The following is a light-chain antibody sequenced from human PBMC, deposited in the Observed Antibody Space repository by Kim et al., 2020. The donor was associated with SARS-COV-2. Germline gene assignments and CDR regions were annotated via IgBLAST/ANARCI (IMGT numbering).Light chain of an antibody. Sequence: SPGERVTLACRAGQGVASNLAWYQEKPGQPPRLLIYGASTRATDIPVRFTGSGSGTEFTLTISSLQSEDFAVYYCQQYNNWPPWTFGQGTKVDIK. CDR2: GAS. J-gene: IGKJ1*01. CDR1: QGVASN. CDR3: QQYNNWPPWT. V-gene: IGKV3-15*01.